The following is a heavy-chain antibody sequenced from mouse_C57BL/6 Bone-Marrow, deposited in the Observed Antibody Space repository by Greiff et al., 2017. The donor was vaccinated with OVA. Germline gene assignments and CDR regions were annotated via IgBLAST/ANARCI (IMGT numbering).Heavy chain of an antibody. V-gene: IGHV2-2*01. D-gene: IGHD2-4*01. CDR3: ARGNYDYDEGVYYFDY. CDR2: IWSGGST. Sequence: QVQLQQSGPGLVQPSQSLSITCTVSGFSLTSYGVHWVRQSPGKGLEWLGVIWSGGSTDYNAAFISRLSISKDNSKSQVFFKMNSLQADDTAIYYCARGNYDYDEGVYYFDYWGQGTTLTVSS. J-gene: IGHJ2*01. CDR1: GFSLTSYG.